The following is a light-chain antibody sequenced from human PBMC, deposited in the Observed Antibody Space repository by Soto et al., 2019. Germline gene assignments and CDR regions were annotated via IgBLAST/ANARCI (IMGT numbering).Light chain of an antibody. CDR1: SSNIGSNY. V-gene: IGLV1-47*01. CDR3: SSFTSSSTPYV. J-gene: IGLJ1*01. Sequence: QPVLTQPPSASGTPGQRVTISCSGSSSNIGSNYVYWYHQLPGTAPKLVIYRNNQRPSGVPDRISGSKSGTSASLAISGLRSEDEADYYCSSFTSSSTPYVFGTGTKLTVL. CDR2: RNN.